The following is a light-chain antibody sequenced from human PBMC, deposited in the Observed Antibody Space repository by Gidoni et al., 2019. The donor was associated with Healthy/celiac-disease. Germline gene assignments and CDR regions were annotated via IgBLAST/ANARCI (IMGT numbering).Light chain of an antibody. CDR3: AAWDDSLNGSYV. CDR2: SNN. J-gene: IGLJ1*01. V-gene: IGLV1-44*01. CDR1: SSNIGSTT. Sequence: QSVLTQPPSASGTPGQRVTSSCSGSSSNIGSTTVNWYQQLPGTAPKLLIYSNNQRPSVVPDRFSGSKSGTSASLAIRGLQSEDEADYYCAAWDDSLNGSYVFGTGTKVTVL.